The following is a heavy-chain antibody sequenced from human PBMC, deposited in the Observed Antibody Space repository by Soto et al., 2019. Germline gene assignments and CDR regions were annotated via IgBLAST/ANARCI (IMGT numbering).Heavy chain of an antibody. CDR2: INHSGST. Sequence: QVQLQQWGAGLLKPSETLSLTCAVYGGSFSGYYWSWIRQPPGKGLECIGEINHSGSTNNNPSLRRRVNISVDTSKNQSSMKLSSVTAADKAVYYCASPTRQWLGLRYYYGMDVWGQGTTGTVSS. V-gene: IGHV4-34*01. CDR3: ASPTRQWLGLRYYYGMDV. CDR1: GGSFSGYY. D-gene: IGHD6-19*01. J-gene: IGHJ6*02.